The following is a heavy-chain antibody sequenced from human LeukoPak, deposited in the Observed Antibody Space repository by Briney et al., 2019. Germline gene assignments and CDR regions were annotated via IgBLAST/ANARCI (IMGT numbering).Heavy chain of an antibody. V-gene: IGHV3-48*04. D-gene: IGHD6-19*01. J-gene: IGHJ4*02. CDR3: AREGGIAVAGNGFVDY. CDR1: GFTFSSYA. CDR2: ISSSGSTI. Sequence: GGSLRLSCAASGFTFSSYAMSWVRQAPGKGLEWVSYISSSGSTIYYADSVKGRFTISRDNAKNSLYLQMNSLRAEDTAVYYCAREGGIAVAGNGFVDYWGQGTLVTVSS.